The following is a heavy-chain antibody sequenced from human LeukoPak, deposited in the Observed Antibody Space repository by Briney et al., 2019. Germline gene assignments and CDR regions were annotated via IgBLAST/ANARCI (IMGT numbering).Heavy chain of an antibody. D-gene: IGHD3-10*01. CDR2: ISGSGGST. V-gene: IGHV3-23*01. CDR1: GGSIYSYY. J-gene: IGHJ4*02. Sequence: ETLSLTCTVSGGSIYSYYWSWIRQPPGKGLEWVSAISGSGGSTYYADSVKGRFTISRDNSKNTLYLQMNSLRAEDTAVYYCAKGESPYYYFDYWGQGTLVTVSS. CDR3: AKGESPYYYFDY.